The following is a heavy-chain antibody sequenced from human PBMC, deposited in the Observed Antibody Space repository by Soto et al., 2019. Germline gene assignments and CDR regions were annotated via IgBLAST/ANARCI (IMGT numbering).Heavy chain of an antibody. Sequence: PSETLSLTCAVSGGSISSGGYSWSWIRQPPGKGLEWIGYIYHSGSTYYNPSLKSRVTISVDRSKNQFSLKLSSVTAADTAVYYCARVRDVDTAMVTWYYFDYWGQGTLVTVSS. CDR2: IYHSGST. CDR1: GGSISSGGYS. V-gene: IGHV4-30-2*01. D-gene: IGHD5-18*01. CDR3: ARVRDVDTAMVTWYYFDY. J-gene: IGHJ4*02.